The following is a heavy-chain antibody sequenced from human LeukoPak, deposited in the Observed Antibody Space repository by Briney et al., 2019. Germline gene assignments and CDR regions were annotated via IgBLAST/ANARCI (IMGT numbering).Heavy chain of an antibody. V-gene: IGHV4-59*01. J-gene: IGHJ4*02. CDR3: ARGVAGYGPYDY. CDR1: GDSISTYY. CDR2: MYYSGST. Sequence: SETLSLTCTVSGDSISTYYWSWIRQPPGKGLEWIGYMYYSGSTSYNPSLKGRVTISLDTPKNQFSLRLNSVTAADTAVYYCARGVAGYGPYDYWGQGTLVTVSS. D-gene: IGHD5-12*01.